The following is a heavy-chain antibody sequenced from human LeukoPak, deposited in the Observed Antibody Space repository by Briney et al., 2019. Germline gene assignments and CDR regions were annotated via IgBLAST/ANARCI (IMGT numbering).Heavy chain of an antibody. CDR3: AREGSASDAFDI. J-gene: IGHJ3*02. Sequence: GGSLRLSCAASGFTFSSYSMNWVRQAPGKGLEWVSSISSSSSYIHYADSVKGRFTISRDNAKNSLYLQMNSLRAEDTAVYYCAREGSASDAFDIWGQGTMVTVSS. D-gene: IGHD6-6*01. CDR2: ISSSSSYI. CDR1: GFTFSSYS. V-gene: IGHV3-21*01.